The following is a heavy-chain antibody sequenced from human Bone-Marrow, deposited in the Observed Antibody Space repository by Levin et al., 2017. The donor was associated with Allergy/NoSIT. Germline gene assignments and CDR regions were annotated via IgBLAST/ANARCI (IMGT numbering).Heavy chain of an antibody. V-gene: IGHV4-59*01. CDR2: IFYIGTT. D-gene: IGHD2-8*02. J-gene: IGHJ4*02. CDR3: ARGSPLVD. Sequence: SQTLSLTCTVSGGSINNYYWSWIRQSPGKGLEWIGNIFYIGTTNYNPSLKSRVTLSVDTSKNQFSLKLKSVTAADTAVYYCARGSPLVDWSQGTLVTVSS. CDR1: GGSINNYY.